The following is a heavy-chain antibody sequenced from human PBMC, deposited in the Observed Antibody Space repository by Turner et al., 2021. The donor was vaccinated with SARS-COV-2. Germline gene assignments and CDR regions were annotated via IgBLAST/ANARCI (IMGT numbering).Heavy chain of an antibody. V-gene: IGHV4-59*01. CDR1: GGFISGDS. Sequence: VPLQESGPGLVKPSETLSLICSVSGGFISGDSWSWIRQPPGKGLEWIGNIHDSGSTNYNPSLKSRVTVSVDTSKNQFSLKLSSVTAADKAVYYCARAHYPGSLFRFDPWGQGTLVTVSS. CDR3: ARAHYPGSLFRFDP. D-gene: IGHD2-21*01. J-gene: IGHJ5*02. CDR2: IHDSGST.